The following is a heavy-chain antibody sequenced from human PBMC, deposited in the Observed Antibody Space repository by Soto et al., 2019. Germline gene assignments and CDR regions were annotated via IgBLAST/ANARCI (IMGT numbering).Heavy chain of an antibody. J-gene: IGHJ2*01. CDR2: IYYSGST. D-gene: IGHD3-3*01. V-gene: IGHV4-31*03. CDR3: ARGPDSSHWYFDL. CDR1: GGSISSGGYY. Sequence: QVQLQESGPGLVKPSQTLSLTCTVSGGSISSGGYYWSWIRQHPGKGLEWIGYIYYSGSTYYNPSLKSRVTISLVTSNNQFSLKLNSMTAADTAVYYCARGPDSSHWYFDLWGRGTLVTVSS.